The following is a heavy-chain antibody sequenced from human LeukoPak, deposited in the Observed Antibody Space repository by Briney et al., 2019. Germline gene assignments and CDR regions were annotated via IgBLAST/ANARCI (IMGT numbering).Heavy chain of an antibody. CDR3: ARGTFRGSYSIYFDY. D-gene: IGHD1-26*01. CDR1: GGSISSSSYY. Sequence: SETLSLTCTVSGGSISSSSYYWGWIRQPPGKGLEWIGSIFYSGSTFYNPSLKSRVTMSVDTSKNQFSLKLSSVTAADTAVYYCARGTFRGSYSIYFDYWGQGALVTVSS. V-gene: IGHV4-39*07. CDR2: IFYSGST. J-gene: IGHJ4*02.